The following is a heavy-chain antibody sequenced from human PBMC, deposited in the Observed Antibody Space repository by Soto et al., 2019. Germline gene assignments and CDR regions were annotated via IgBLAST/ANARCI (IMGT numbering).Heavy chain of an antibody. CDR1: GLSFSTYD. V-gene: IGHV3-48*03. D-gene: IGHD4-4*01. J-gene: IGHJ4*02. CDR3: ARERVTPPRFFDY. CDR2: ISNNGKKT. Sequence: GGSLRLSCAASGLSFSTYDMNWVRQAPGKGLEWVSFISNNGKKTYYADSVKGRFTISRDNTKNSLFLQVSSLRADDTAVYFCARERVTPPRFFDYWGQGTLVTVPS.